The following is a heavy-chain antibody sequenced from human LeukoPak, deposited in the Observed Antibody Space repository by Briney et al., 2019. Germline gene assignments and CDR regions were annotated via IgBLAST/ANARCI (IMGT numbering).Heavy chain of an antibody. D-gene: IGHD5-18*01. J-gene: IGHJ6*03. CDR1: GGSINSYY. V-gene: IGHV4-59*01. CDR3: ARDAGYSSYMDV. CDR2: IYYSGST. Sequence: SETLSLTCTVSGGSINSYYWSWIRQPPGKGLEWIGYIYYSGSTNYNPSLKSRVTISVDTSKNQFSLKLSSVTAADTAVYYCARDAGYSSYMDVWGKGTTVTVSS.